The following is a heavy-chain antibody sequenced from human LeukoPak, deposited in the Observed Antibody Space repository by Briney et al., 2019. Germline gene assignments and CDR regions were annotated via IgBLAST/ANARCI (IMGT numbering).Heavy chain of an antibody. CDR2: IKSKAAGGTT. J-gene: IGHJ4*02. CDR3: TTGPDPTFDY. Sequence: RSGGSLRLSCAASGFTFSSYAMSWVRQAPGKGLEWVGRIKSKAAGGTTDYAAPVKGRLTISRDDSKNTLYLQMNSLKTEDTAIYYCTTGPDPTFDYWGRGTLVTVSS. V-gene: IGHV3-15*01. CDR1: GFTFSSYA.